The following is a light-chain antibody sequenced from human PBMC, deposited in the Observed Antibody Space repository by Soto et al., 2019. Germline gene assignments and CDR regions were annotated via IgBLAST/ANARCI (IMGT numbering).Light chain of an antibody. CDR3: QQYSSSPWT. J-gene: IGKJ1*01. V-gene: IGKV3-20*01. Sequence: EIVLTQSPGTLSLSPGERATLSCRASQSVNSIYLAWYQQKPGQAPRLLINGASSRATGIPNRLSGSGSGTDFTLTISRLEPEDFAVYYCQQYSSSPWTFGQGTKVEIK. CDR2: GAS. CDR1: QSVNSIY.